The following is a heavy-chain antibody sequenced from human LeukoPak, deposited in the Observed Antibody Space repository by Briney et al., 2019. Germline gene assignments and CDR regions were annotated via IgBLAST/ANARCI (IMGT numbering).Heavy chain of an antibody. V-gene: IGHV3-53*01. CDR3: ARDRYNSGWFNFDY. D-gene: IGHD6-19*01. CDR2: IYSGGGT. CDR1: GLTVTTNY. J-gene: IGHJ4*02. Sequence: GGSLRLYCAAYGLTVTTNYMSWVRQAPGKGLEWVSVIYSGGGTYYADSVKGRFTISSDNSKNTLYLQMNRLRAEDTAVYYCARDRYNSGWFNFDYWGPGTLVTVSS.